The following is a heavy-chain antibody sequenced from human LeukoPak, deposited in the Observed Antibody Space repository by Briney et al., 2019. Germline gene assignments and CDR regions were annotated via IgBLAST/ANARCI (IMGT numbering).Heavy chain of an antibody. CDR3: ARDFHDYGDYDARYFDL. V-gene: IGHV3-30*03. D-gene: IGHD4-17*01. CDR2: ISYDGSNK. J-gene: IGHJ2*01. Sequence: PGRSLRLSCAASGFTFSSYGMHWVRQAPGKGLEWVAVISYDGSNKYYADSVKGRFTISRDNSKNTLYLQMNSLRAEDTAVYYCARDFHDYGDYDARYFDLWGRGTLVTVSS. CDR1: GFTFSSYG.